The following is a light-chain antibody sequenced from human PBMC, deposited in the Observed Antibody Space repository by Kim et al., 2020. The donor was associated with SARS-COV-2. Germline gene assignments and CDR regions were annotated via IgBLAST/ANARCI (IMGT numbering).Light chain of an antibody. V-gene: IGLV1-47*01. J-gene: IGLJ1*01. Sequence: QLVLTQPPSASGTPGQRVTISCSGSNSNIGGNFVYWYQQLPATAPKLLIYKNDQRPSGVPDRFSGSHSGTSASLAIGGLRSEDEADYYCATWDDSLSGPVFGPGTKVTVL. CDR3: ATWDDSLSGPV. CDR1: NSNIGGNF. CDR2: KND.